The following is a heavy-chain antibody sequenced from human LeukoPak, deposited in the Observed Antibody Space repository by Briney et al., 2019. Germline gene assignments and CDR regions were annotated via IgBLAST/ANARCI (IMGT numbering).Heavy chain of an antibody. CDR1: GFTFSSYA. CDR2: ISDSGGDT. Sequence: GGSLRLSCAASGFTFSSYAMSWVRQAPGKGLEWVSSISDSGGDTYYADSVKGRFTISRDNSKSTLYLQMNSLRAEDTAVYYCAHMKYHYGSGGLIDYWGQGTLVTVSS. J-gene: IGHJ4*02. CDR3: AHMKYHYGSGGLIDY. D-gene: IGHD3-10*01. V-gene: IGHV3-23*01.